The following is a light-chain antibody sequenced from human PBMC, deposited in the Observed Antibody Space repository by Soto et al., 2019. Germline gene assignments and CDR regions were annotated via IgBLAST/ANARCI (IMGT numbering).Light chain of an antibody. CDR2: DVS. V-gene: IGLV2-11*01. J-gene: IGLJ1*01. CDR1: SSDVGGYNY. CDR3: CSYAGSYPSYV. Sequence: QSLLTQPRSVSGSPGQSVTISCTGTSSDVGGYNYVSWYQQHPGKAPKLMIYDVSKRPSGVPDRFSGSKSGNTASLTISGLQAEDEADYYCCSYAGSYPSYVFGKGTKVTVL.